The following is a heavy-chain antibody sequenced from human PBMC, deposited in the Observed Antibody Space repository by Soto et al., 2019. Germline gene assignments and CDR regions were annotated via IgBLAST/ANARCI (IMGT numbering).Heavy chain of an antibody. CDR2: VGLDGRGA. CDR1: GFTFSGHT. V-gene: IGHV3-64D*06. Sequence: EVQLVESGGGLVQPGGSLRLSCSASGFTFSGHTMYWVRQTPGKGLEYVSAVGLDGRGAYYADSVRGRFTISRDNSKNTLSLQMTSLRPEDTVVSYCVNDLHTSSWCWGQGTLVTVSP. D-gene: IGHD2-15*01. CDR3: VNDLHTSSWC. J-gene: IGHJ4*02.